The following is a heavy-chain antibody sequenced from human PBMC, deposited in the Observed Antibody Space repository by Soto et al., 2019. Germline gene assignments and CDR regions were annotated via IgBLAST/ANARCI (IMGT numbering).Heavy chain of an antibody. CDR2: ISAYNGNT. CDR1: GYTFTSYG. V-gene: IGHV1-18*01. CDR3: ARDLGLHCTNGVCESTDY. Sequence: ASVKVSCKASGYTFTSYGISWVRQAPGQGLEWMGWISAYNGNTNYAQKLQGRVTMTTDTSTSTAYMELRSLRSDDTAVYYCARDLGLHCTNGVCESTDYWGQGTLVTVSS. J-gene: IGHJ4*02. D-gene: IGHD2-8*01.